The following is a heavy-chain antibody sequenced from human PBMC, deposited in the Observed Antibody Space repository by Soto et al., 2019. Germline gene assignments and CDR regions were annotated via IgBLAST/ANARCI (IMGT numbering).Heavy chain of an antibody. V-gene: IGHV1-69*12. CDR2: IIPIFGTA. CDR1: GGTFSSYA. CDR3: ASLIAAAGPPHSPRYYYGMEV. Sequence: QVQLVQSGAEVKKPGSSVKVSCKASGGTFSSYAISWVRQAPGQGLEWMGGIIPIFGTADYAQKFQGRVTITADESTSTAYMELSSLRSEDTAVYYWASLIAAAGPPHSPRYYYGMEVWGQGTTVTVSS. J-gene: IGHJ6*02. D-gene: IGHD6-13*01.